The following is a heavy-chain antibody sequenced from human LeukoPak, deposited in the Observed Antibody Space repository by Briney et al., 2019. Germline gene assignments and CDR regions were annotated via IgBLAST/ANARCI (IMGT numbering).Heavy chain of an antibody. CDR1: GFTFSNYW. Sequence: GGSLRLSCAASGFTFSNYWMHWVRQAPGKGLVWVSRIKSDGSRTDYADSVKGRFTISRDNAKNSLYLQMNSLRAEDTAVYYCAKARGSSWYFDYWGQGTLVTVSS. CDR2: IKSDGSRT. D-gene: IGHD6-13*01. V-gene: IGHV3-74*01. J-gene: IGHJ4*02. CDR3: AKARGSSWYFDY.